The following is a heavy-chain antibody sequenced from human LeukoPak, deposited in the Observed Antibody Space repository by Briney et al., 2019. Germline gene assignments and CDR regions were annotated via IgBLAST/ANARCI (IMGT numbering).Heavy chain of an antibody. V-gene: IGHV5-51*01. D-gene: IGHD4-17*01. CDR1: GYSFTSYW. J-gene: IGHJ4*02. CDR2: IYPGGSDT. CDR3: ARQSTVSTARRYFDY. Sequence: GESLKISCKGSGYSFTSYWIGWVRQMPGKGLEWMGIIYPGGSDTRYSPSFQGQVTISADKSISTAYLQWSSLKASDTAMYYCARQSTVSTARRYFDYWGQGTLVTVSS.